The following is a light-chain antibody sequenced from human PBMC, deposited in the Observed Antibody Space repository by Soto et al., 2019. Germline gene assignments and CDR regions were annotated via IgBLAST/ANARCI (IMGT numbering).Light chain of an antibody. CDR2: NVS. Sequence: QSALTQPASVSGSPGQSITISCTGTSSDIGAHTYVSWFQQHPGNVPKVIIYNVSTRPSGISDRFSGSKSGNTASLTISGLQAEDEAYYYCSSYAGGFVVFGGGTKLTVL. CDR3: SSYAGGFVV. CDR1: SSDIGAHTY. J-gene: IGLJ2*01. V-gene: IGLV2-14*01.